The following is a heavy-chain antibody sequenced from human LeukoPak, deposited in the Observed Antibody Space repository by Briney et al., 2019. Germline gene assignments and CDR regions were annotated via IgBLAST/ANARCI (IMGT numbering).Heavy chain of an antibody. D-gene: IGHD6-19*01. J-gene: IGHJ4*02. V-gene: IGHV4-4*02. CDR1: GGSISSSNW. CDR2: IYRSGST. CDR3: ARDREGGWYGKVFDY. Sequence: SGTLSLTCAVSGGSISSSNWWSWVRQPPGKGLEWIGEIYRSGSTNYNPSLKSRVTISVDKSKNQFSLKLSSVTAADTAVYYCARDREGGWYGKVFDYWGQGTLVTVSS.